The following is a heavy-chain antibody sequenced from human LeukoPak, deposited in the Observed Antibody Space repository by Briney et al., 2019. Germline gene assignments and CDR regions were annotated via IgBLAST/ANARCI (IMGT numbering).Heavy chain of an antibody. CDR2: INHSGST. CDR1: GGSFSGYY. V-gene: IGHV4-34*01. J-gene: IGHJ4*02. CDR3: ARGGKQWLNRYPPRIFDY. Sequence: SETLSLSCAVYGGSFSGYYWSWIRQPPGKGLEWIGEINHSGSTNYNPSLKSRVTISVDTSKNQFSLKLSSVTAADTAVYYCARGGKQWLNRYPPRIFDYWGQGTLVTVSS. D-gene: IGHD6-19*01.